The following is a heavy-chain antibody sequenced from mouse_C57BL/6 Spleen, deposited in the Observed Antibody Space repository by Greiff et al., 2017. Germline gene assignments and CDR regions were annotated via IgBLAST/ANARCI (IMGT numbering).Heavy chain of an antibody. CDR1: GFSLTSYG. J-gene: IGHJ3*01. D-gene: IGHD2-4*01. Sequence: QVHVKQSGPGLVQPSQSLSITCTVSGFSLTSYGVHWVRQSPGKGLEWLGVIWSGGSTDYNAAFISRLSISKDNSKSQVFFKMNSLQADDTAIYYCARIPYDYDWFAYWGQGTLVTVSA. CDR2: IWSGGST. V-gene: IGHV2-2*01. CDR3: ARIPYDYDWFAY.